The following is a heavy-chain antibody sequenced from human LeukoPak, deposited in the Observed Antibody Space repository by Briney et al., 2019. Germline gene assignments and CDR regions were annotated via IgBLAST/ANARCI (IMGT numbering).Heavy chain of an antibody. D-gene: IGHD3-22*01. V-gene: IGHV3-7*01. CDR2: IKQDGSEK. J-gene: IGHJ3*02. CDR1: GFTFSSYW. CDR3: ARDPYDGRGYGAFDI. Sequence: GGSLRLSCAASGFTFSSYWMSWVRQAPGKGLEWVANIKQDGSEKYYVDSVKGRFTISRDNAKNSLYLQLNSLRAEDTAVYFCARDPYDGRGYGAFDIWGQGTIVTVSS.